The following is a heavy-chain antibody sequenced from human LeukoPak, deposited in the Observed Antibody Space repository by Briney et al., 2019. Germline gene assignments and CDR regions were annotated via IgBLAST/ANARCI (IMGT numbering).Heavy chain of an antibody. D-gene: IGHD3-10*01. CDR3: ARDPSMVRGVIIPLYYYYGMDV. CDR1: GFTFSSYG. V-gene: IGHV3-33*01. J-gene: IGHJ6*02. Sequence: PGGSLRLSCAASGFTFSSYGMHWVRQAPGKGLEWVAVKWYDGSNKYYADSVKGRFTISRDNSKNTLYLQMNSLRAEDTAVYYCARDPSMVRGVIIPLYYYYGMDVWGQGTTVTVSS. CDR2: KWYDGSNK.